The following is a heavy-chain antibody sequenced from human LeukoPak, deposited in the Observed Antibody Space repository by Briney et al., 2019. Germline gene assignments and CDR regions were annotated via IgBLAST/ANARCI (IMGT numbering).Heavy chain of an antibody. Sequence: SETLSLTCTVSGVSISSYYWSWIRQPPGKGLEWIGYIYYSGSTNYNPSLKSRVTISVDTSKNQFSLKLSSVTAADTAVYFCGIVVTMVGADVWVQGTTVGVSS. V-gene: IGHV4-59*08. CDR1: GVSISSYY. J-gene: IGHJ6*02. D-gene: IGHD3-10*02. CDR3: GIVVTMVGADV. CDR2: IYYSGST.